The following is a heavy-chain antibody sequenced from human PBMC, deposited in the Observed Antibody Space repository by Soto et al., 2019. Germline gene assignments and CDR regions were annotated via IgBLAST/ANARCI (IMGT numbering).Heavy chain of an antibody. V-gene: IGHV4-59*12. CDR1: GGSISSYY. CDR3: ARNYYYGSGSSHYYYGMDV. Sequence: PSETLSLTCTVSGGSISSYYWSWIRQPPGKGLEWIGYIYYSGSTNYNPSLKSRVTISEDTSKNQFSLKLSSVTAADTAVYYCARNYYYGSGSSHYYYGMDVWGQGTTVTVSS. D-gene: IGHD3-10*01. CDR2: IYYSGST. J-gene: IGHJ6*02.